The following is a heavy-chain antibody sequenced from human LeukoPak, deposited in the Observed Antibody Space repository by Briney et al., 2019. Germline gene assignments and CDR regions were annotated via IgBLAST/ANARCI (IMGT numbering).Heavy chain of an antibody. J-gene: IGHJ4*02. CDR2: IYSSGITI. CDR1: GFTFSDYY. CDR3: AGRDYYDSSGYYYVFVY. V-gene: IGHV3-11*04. D-gene: IGHD3-22*01. Sequence: GGSLRLSCAASGFTFSDYYMSWIRQATGKGVEWVSYIYSSGITISYADSLKGRFTISRDNAKNSLYLQMNSLRAEDTAVYYCAGRDYYDSSGYYYVFVYWGQGTLVTVSS.